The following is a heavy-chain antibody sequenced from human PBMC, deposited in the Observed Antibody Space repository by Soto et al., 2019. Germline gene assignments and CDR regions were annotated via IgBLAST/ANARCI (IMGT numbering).Heavy chain of an antibody. Sequence: SETLSLTCTVSGGSISSYYWSWIRQPPGKGLEWIGYIYYSGSTNYNPSLKSRVTISVDTSKNQFSLKLSSVTAADTAVYYCERHRGVDYFHYRGEATLVTVSS. J-gene: IGHJ4*02. D-gene: IGHD3-16*01. CDR1: GGSISSYY. CDR3: ERHRGVDYFHY. CDR2: IYYSGST. V-gene: IGHV4-59*01.